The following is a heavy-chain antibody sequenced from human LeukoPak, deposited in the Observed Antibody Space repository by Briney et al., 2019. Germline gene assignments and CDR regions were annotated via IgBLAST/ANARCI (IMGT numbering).Heavy chain of an antibody. V-gene: IGHV4-39*01. J-gene: IGHJ4*02. Sequence: PSETLSLTCTVSGGSISSSSYYWGWIRQPPGKGLEWIGSIYYSGSTYYNPSLKSRVTISVDTSKNQFSLKLSSVTAADTAVYYCGAASAAAGPYYFDYWGQGTLVTVSS. CDR3: GAASAAAGPYYFDY. CDR1: GGSISSSSYY. D-gene: IGHD6-13*01. CDR2: IYYSGST.